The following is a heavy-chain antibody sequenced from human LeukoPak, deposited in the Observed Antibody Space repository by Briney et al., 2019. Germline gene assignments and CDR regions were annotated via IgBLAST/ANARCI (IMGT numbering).Heavy chain of an antibody. J-gene: IGHJ3*02. CDR1: GFAFSSFA. Sequence: GRSLRLSCAASGFAFSSFAMHWVRQAPGKGLEWVSLISYDGIIEDYSDSVKGRFTISRDNAKNSLYLQMNSLRAEDTAVYYCARNMVRGYEDAFDIWGQGTMVTVSS. CDR2: ISYDGIIE. V-gene: IGHV3-30*04. CDR3: ARNMVRGYEDAFDI. D-gene: IGHD3-10*01.